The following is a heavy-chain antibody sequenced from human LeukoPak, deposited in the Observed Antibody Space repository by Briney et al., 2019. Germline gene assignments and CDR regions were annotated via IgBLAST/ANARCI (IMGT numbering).Heavy chain of an antibody. J-gene: IGHJ5*02. CDR2: IIPIFGTA. CDR3: ARDSLGYPINNWFDP. V-gene: IGHV1-69*13. Sequence: GASVKVSCKASGGTFSSYAISWVRQAPGQGLEWMGGIIPIFGTANYAQKFQGRVKITADESTSTAYMELSSLRSEDTAVYYCARDSLGYPINNWFDPWGQGTLVTVSS. D-gene: IGHD5-18*01. CDR1: GGTFSSYA.